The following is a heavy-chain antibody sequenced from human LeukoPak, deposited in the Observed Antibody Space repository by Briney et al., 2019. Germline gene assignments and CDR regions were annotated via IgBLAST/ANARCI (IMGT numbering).Heavy chain of an antibody. CDR3: ASVLSYDVWRPLDN. J-gene: IGHJ4*02. CDR1: GFTFSSYS. D-gene: IGHD3-3*01. CDR2: IRYDGSNK. V-gene: IGHV3-30*02. Sequence: GGSLRLSCAASGFTFSSYSMNWVRQAPGKGLEWVAFIRYDGSNKYYADSVKGRFTISRDNSKNTLYLQMNSLRTEDTSVYYCASVLSYDVWRPLDNWGQGTLVTVSS.